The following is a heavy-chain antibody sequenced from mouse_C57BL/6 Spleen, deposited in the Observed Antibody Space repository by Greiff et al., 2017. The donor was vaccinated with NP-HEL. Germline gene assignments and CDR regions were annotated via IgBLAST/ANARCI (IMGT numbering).Heavy chain of an antibody. Sequence: EVMLVESGGGLVQPGGSLSLSCAASGFTFTDYYMSWVRQPPGKALEWLGFIRNKANGYTTEYSASVKGRFTISRDNSQSILYLQMNALRAEDSATYYCARFTTVVATDWYCDVWGTGTTVTVSS. CDR1: GFTFTDYY. CDR2: IRNKANGYTT. V-gene: IGHV7-3*01. J-gene: IGHJ1*03. D-gene: IGHD1-1*01. CDR3: ARFTTVVATDWYCDV.